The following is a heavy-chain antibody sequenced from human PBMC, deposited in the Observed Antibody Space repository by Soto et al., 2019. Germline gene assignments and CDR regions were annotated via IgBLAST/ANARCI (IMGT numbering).Heavy chain of an antibody. Sequence: QVQLQQWGAGLLKPSETLSLTCAVYGGSFSGYYWSWIRQPPGKGLEWIGEINHSGSTNYNPSLKSRVTISVDTSKNQFSLKLSSVTAADTAVYYCARTAAAGSSNWFDTWGQGTLVTVSS. V-gene: IGHV4-34*01. CDR3: ARTAAAGSSNWFDT. CDR2: INHSGST. J-gene: IGHJ5*02. CDR1: GGSFSGYY. D-gene: IGHD6-13*01.